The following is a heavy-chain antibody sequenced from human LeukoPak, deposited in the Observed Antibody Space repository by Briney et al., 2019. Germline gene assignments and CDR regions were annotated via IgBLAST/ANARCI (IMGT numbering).Heavy chain of an antibody. CDR2: ISSSSGDI. Sequence: GGSLRLSCAASGFTFSTYSMNWVRQAPGKGLEWVSPISSSSGDIYYADSVKGRFTISRDNARNSLYLQMNSLRVEDTAVYYCARTGGRLLKYYSDYWGQGTLVTVSS. J-gene: IGHJ4*02. V-gene: IGHV3-21*01. CDR1: GFTFSTYS. D-gene: IGHD2-8*02. CDR3: ARTGGRLLKYYSDY.